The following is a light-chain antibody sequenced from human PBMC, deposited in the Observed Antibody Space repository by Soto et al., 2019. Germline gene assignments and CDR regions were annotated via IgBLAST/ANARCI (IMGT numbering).Light chain of an antibody. J-gene: IGLJ2*01. V-gene: IGLV2-8*01. Sequence: QSALTQPPSASGSPGQSVTISCTGTSSDVGGYNYVSWYQQHPGKAPKLMIYEVSKRPSGVPDRFSGSKSGNTASLTVSGRQAEDEADYYCCSYEGGNNFVVFGGGTKLTVL. CDR1: SSDVGGYNY. CDR2: EVS. CDR3: CSYEGGNNFVV.